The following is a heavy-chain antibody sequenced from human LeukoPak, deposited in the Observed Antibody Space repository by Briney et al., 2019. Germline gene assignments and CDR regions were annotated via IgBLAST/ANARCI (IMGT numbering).Heavy chain of an antibody. Sequence: ASVKVSCKASGHTFTSYGISWVRQAPGQGLEWMGWISAYNGNTNYAQNLQGRVTMTTDTSTSTAYMELRSLRSDDTAVYYCARDWVSTPQLDYWGQGTLVTVSS. CDR3: ARDWVSTPQLDY. CDR1: GHTFTSYG. D-gene: IGHD5/OR15-5a*01. V-gene: IGHV1-18*01. J-gene: IGHJ4*02. CDR2: ISAYNGNT.